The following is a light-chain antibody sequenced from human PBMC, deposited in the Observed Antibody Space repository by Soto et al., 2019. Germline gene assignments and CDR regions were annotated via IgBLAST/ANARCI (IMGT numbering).Light chain of an antibody. CDR1: QSISSW. J-gene: IGKJ1*01. Sequence: DIQMTQSPSTLSASVGDRVTITCRASQSISSWLAWYQQKPGKAPKLLIYKASTLKSGVPSRFSGSGSGTEFTLTISSLQPDDFATYYCQHYNIYSEAFGQGTKADI. V-gene: IGKV1-5*03. CDR2: KAS. CDR3: QHYNIYSEA.